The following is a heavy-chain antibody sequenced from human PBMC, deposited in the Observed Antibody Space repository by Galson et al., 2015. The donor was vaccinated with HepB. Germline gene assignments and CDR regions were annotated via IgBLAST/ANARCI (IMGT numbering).Heavy chain of an antibody. CDR2: ISYDGSNK. D-gene: IGHD3-10*01. Sequence: SLRLSCAASGFTFSSYAMHWVRQAPGKGLEWVAVISYDGSNKYYADSVKGRFTISRDNSKNTLYLQMNSLRAEDTAVYYCASTTYYYGSGSQDWGQGTLVTVSS. CDR1: GFTFSSYA. J-gene: IGHJ4*02. CDR3: ASTTYYYGSGSQD. V-gene: IGHV3-30*04.